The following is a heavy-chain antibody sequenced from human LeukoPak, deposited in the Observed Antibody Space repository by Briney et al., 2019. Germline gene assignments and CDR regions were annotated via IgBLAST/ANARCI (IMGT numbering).Heavy chain of an antibody. J-gene: IGHJ4*02. V-gene: IGHV1-18*01. CDR1: GGTFSSYA. Sequence: ASVKVSCKASGGTFSSYAISWVRQAPGQGLEWMGWISAYNGNTNYAQKLQGRVTMTTDTSTSTAYMELRSLRSDDTAVYYCAREIAAAGTVYFDYWGQGTLVTVSS. D-gene: IGHD6-13*01. CDR2: ISAYNGNT. CDR3: AREIAAAGTVYFDY.